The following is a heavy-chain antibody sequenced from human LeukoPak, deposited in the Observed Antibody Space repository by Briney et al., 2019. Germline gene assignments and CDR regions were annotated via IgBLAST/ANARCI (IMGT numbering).Heavy chain of an antibody. D-gene: IGHD2-21*02. CDR2: ISSSSSYI. Sequence: GGSLSLSCAASGFTFSSYSMNWVRQAPGKGREWVSSISSSSSYIYYADSVKGRFTISRDNAKTSLYLQMNSLRAEDTAVYYCARDRGDQFVAPMDVWGQGTTVTVSS. CDR3: ARDRGDQFVAPMDV. V-gene: IGHV3-21*01. J-gene: IGHJ6*02. CDR1: GFTFSSYS.